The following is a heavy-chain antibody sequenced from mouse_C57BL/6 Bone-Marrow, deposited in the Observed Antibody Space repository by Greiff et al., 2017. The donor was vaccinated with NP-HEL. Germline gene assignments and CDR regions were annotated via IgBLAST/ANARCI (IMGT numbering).Heavy chain of an antibody. CDR2: IYPGDGDT. CDR1: GYAFSSSW. CDR3: ARGGQEGDYYAMDY. D-gene: IGHD3-2*02. V-gene: IGHV1-82*01. Sequence: QVQLQQSGPELVKPGASVKISCKASGYAFSSSWMNWVKQRPGKGLEWIGRIYPGDGDTNYNGKFKGKATLTADKSSSTAYMQLSSLTSEDSAVYFCARGGQEGDYYAMDYWGQGTSVTVSS. J-gene: IGHJ4*01.